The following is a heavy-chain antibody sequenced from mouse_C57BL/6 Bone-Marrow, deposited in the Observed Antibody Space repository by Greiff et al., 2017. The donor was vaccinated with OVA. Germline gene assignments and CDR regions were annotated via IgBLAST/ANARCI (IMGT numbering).Heavy chain of an antibody. CDR3: AKRDDDGFAY. J-gene: IGHJ3*01. CDR2: ISSGGSYT. D-gene: IGHD2-4*01. CDR1: GFTFSSYG. Sequence: EVKLMESGGDLVKPGGSLKLSCAASGFTFSSYGMSWVRQTPDKRLEWVATISSGGSYTYYPDSVKGRFTISRDNAKNTLYLQMSSLKSEDTAVYYCAKRDDDGFAYWGQGTLVTVSA. V-gene: IGHV5-6*02.